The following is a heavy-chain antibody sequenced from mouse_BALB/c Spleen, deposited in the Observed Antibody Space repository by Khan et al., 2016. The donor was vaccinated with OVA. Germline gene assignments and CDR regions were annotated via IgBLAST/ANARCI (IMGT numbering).Heavy chain of an antibody. CDR1: GYSFTGYF. CDR2: INPHIGET. D-gene: IGHD1-1*01. V-gene: IGHV1-20*02. CDR3: ARKYGSDIDY. Sequence: VQLKQSGPELVKPGASVKISCKASGYSFTGYFMNWVMQSPGKSLEWIGRINPHIGETFYNQRFKGKATLTVDESSSTAHLELRSLASEDSAVYYCARKYGSDIDYWGQGTTLTVSS. J-gene: IGHJ2*01.